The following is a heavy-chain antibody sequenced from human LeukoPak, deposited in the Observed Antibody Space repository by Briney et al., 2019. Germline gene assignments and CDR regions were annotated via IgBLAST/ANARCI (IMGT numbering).Heavy chain of an antibody. CDR1: GFTFSSYS. Sequence: PGGSLRLSCAASGFTFSSYSMNWVRQAPGKGLEWVSSISSSSSYIYYADSVKGRFAISRDNAKNSLYLQMNSLRAEDTAVYYCARGAVAVAPPFDYWGQGTLVTVSS. V-gene: IGHV3-21*01. CDR2: ISSSSSYI. J-gene: IGHJ4*02. CDR3: ARGAVAVAPPFDY. D-gene: IGHD6-19*01.